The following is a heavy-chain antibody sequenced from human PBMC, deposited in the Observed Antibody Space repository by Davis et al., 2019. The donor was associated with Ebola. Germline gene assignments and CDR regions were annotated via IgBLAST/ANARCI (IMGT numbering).Heavy chain of an antibody. V-gene: IGHV3-30*04. CDR3: ARALHDEVLDY. CDR1: GFTFRNYA. CDR2: VSHSEREK. Sequence: GESLKFSCAASGFTFRNYAIHWVRPAPRKGLEWVAVVSHSEREKFYADSVKGRFTISRDNSETTLYLQMDSLRPDDTAKYFCARALHDEVLDYWGQGTPVTVSS. J-gene: IGHJ4*02. D-gene: IGHD1-1*01.